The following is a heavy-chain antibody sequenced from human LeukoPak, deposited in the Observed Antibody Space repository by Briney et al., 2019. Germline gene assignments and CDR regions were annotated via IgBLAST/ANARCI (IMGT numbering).Heavy chain of an antibody. D-gene: IGHD6-13*01. J-gene: IGHJ5*02. CDR3: ARRSSSWKNWFDP. CDR1: GGSIDSNS. Sequence: LETLSLTCTVSGGSIDSNSWTWIRQPPGKGLEWIGYIYYSGTTNYNPSLKSRVTMSVDMSKNQFSLKLSSVTAADTAVYYCARRSSSWKNWFDPWGQETLVTVSS. CDR2: IYYSGTT. V-gene: IGHV4-59*01.